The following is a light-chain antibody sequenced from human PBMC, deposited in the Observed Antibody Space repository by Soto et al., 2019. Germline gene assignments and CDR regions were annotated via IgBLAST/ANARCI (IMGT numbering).Light chain of an antibody. J-gene: IGLJ1*01. CDR3: SSYTSSSIPV. V-gene: IGLV2-14*01. Sequence: QSALTQPASVSGSPGQSITISCTGTSSDVGGYNYVSWYQQHPGKAPKLMIYEVSNRPSGVSNRFSGSKSGNTASLTISGLQAEDEADYYCSSYTSSSIPVFGTGTRSPS. CDR1: SSDVGGYNY. CDR2: EVS.